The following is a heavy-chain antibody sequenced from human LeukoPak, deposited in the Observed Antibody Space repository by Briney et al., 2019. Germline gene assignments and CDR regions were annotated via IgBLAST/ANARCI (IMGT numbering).Heavy chain of an antibody. V-gene: IGHV3-7*01. J-gene: IGHJ5*01. Sequence: GGSLRLSCAASGFSFRTYWMTRVRQAPGKGLEWVANLSPEGSDKFYVDSVKGRFTIFRDNAKSSVYLQMSGLRVEDTAVYYCARDAYTSASDSWGQGTLVSVSS. D-gene: IGHD3-16*01. CDR2: LSPEGSDK. CDR3: ARDAYTSASDS. CDR1: GFSFRTYW.